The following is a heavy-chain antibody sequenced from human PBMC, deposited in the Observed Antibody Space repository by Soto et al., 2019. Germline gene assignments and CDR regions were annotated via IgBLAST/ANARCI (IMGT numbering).Heavy chain of an antibody. Sequence: GGSLRLSCAASGFTFSSYWMSWVRQAPGKGLEWVANIKQDGSEKYYVDSVKGRFTISRDNAKNSLYLQMNSLRAEDTAVYYCARGIVVVTATTPTPFDYWGQGTLVTVSS. V-gene: IGHV3-7*04. CDR2: IKQDGSEK. D-gene: IGHD2-21*02. CDR1: GFTFSSYW. J-gene: IGHJ4*02. CDR3: ARGIVVVTATTPTPFDY.